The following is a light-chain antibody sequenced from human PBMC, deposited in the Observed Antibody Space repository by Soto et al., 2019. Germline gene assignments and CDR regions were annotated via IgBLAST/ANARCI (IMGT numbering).Light chain of an antibody. Sequence: EIVLTQSPCTLSLSPGKRATLSCRASHRISSYLAWYQQKPGKAPKLLIYGASTRATGIPARFSGSGSGTEFTLIISSLQSEDFAVYYCQQYNNWPLTFGAGTKVDIK. V-gene: IGKV3-15*01. J-gene: IGKJ4*01. CDR3: QQYNNWPLT. CDR2: GAS. CDR1: HRISSY.